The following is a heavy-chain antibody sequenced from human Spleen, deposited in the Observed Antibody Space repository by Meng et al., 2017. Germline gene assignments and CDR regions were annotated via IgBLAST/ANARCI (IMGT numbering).Heavy chain of an antibody. J-gene: IGHJ4*02. V-gene: IGHV7-4-1*02. CDR2: IDTKTGHP. CDR1: GYTFTNYA. CDR3: TRDGYLDCSRTNCFDY. Sequence: QVQLVQSGSGLGKPGASVKVSCKASGYTFTNYAINWLRQAPGQGLEWMGWIDTKTGHPTYAQGFTGRLVFSLDTSVSTTYLQISGLKAADTAVYYCTRDGYLDCSRTNCFDYWGQGALVTVSS. D-gene: IGHD2-2*01.